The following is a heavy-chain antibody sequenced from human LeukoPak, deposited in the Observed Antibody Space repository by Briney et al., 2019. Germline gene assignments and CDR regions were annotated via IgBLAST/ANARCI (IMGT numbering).Heavy chain of an antibody. Sequence: GGSLRLSCAASGFTFSNYWMSWVRQVPGKGLEWVANIKQDGSEKYYVDSVKGRFTISRDNAKNTVYLQMNSLRAEDTAVYYCARDRAPDYWGQGTLVTVSS. CDR2: IKQDGSEK. J-gene: IGHJ4*02. V-gene: IGHV3-7*01. CDR3: ARDRAPDY. CDR1: GFTFSNYW.